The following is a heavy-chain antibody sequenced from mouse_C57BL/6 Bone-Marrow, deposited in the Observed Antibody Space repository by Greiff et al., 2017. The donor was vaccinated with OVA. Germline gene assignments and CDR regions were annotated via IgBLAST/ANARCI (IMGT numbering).Heavy chain of an antibody. CDR1: GYTFTSYW. CDR3: ARRLITTVVAPFDY. Sequence: QVQLQQPGAELVKPGASVKLSCKASGYTFTSYWMQWVKQRPGQGLEWIGEIDPSDSYTNYNQKFKGKATLTVDTSSSTAYMQLSSLTSEDSAVYYCARRLITTVVAPFDYWGQGTTLTVSS. V-gene: IGHV1-50*01. J-gene: IGHJ2*01. D-gene: IGHD1-1*01. CDR2: IDPSDSYT.